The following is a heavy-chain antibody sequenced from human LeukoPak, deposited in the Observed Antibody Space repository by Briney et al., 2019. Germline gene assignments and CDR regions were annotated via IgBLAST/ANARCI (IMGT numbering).Heavy chain of an antibody. CDR1: GFNFSLYG. CDR3: ANYYDSSGLDY. V-gene: IGHV3-30*18. D-gene: IGHD3-22*01. J-gene: IGHJ4*02. Sequence: GGSLRLSCAASGFNFSLYGMHWVRQAPGKGLEWMAVISYDGSIKYYADSVKGRFTISRDNSKNTLYLQMNSLRAEDTAVYYCANYYDSSGLDYWGQGTLVTVSS. CDR2: ISYDGSIK.